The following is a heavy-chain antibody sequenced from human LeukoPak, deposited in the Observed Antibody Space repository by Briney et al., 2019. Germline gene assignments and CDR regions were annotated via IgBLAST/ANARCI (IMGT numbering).Heavy chain of an antibody. CDR2: TSPNNGNT. J-gene: IGHJ4*02. D-gene: IGHD6-19*01. CDR1: GYTXSSYD. Sequence: ASVTVSCKASGYTXSSYDITWVRQAPGQGLEWMGWTSPNNGNTNYAQKFQGRVTMTTDTPTSTAYMEMRSLRSDDTAVYYCARDRDSSGWHVADYWGQGTLVTVSS. V-gene: IGHV1-18*01. CDR3: ARDRDSSGWHVADY.